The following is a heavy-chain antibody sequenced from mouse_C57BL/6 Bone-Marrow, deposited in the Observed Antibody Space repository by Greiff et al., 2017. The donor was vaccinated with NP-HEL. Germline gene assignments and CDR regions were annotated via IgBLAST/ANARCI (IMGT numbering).Heavy chain of an antibody. J-gene: IGHJ4*01. Sequence: EVQLQQSGAELVRPGASVKLSCTASGFNIKDDYMHWVKQRPEQGLEWIGWIDPENGDTEYASKFQGKATITADTSSNTAYLQLSSLTSEDTAVYYCTTWGFYYAMDYWGQGTSVTVSS. CDR2: IDPENGDT. CDR1: GFNIKDDY. CDR3: TTWGFYYAMDY. V-gene: IGHV14-4*01.